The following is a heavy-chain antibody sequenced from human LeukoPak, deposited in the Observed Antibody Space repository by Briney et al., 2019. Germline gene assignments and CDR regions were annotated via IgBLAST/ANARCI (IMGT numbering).Heavy chain of an antibody. V-gene: IGHV4-39*01. D-gene: IGHD5-18*01. Sequence: MTSETLSLTCTVSGGSISSSSYYWGWIRQPPGKGLEWIGSIYYSGSTYYNPSLKSRVTISVDTSKNQFSLKLSSVTAADTAVYYCARHGGYSYGLPKSPCFDYWGQGTLVTVSS. CDR2: IYYSGST. CDR1: GGSISSSSYY. J-gene: IGHJ4*02. CDR3: ARHGGYSYGLPKSPCFDY.